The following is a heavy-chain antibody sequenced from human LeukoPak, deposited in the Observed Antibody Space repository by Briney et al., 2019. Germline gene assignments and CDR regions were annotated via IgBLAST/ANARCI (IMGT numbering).Heavy chain of an antibody. CDR1: GYSISSGYY. V-gene: IGHV4-38-2*02. CDR3: GAPLHYYDSSGYYSNAFDI. J-gene: IGHJ3*02. Sequence: SETLSLTCTVSGYSISSGYYWGWIRQPPGKGLEWIGSIYHSGSTYYNPSLKSRVTISVDTSKNQFSLKLSSVTAADTAVYYCGAPLHYYDSSGYYSNAFDIWGQGTMVTVSS. D-gene: IGHD3-22*01. CDR2: IYHSGST.